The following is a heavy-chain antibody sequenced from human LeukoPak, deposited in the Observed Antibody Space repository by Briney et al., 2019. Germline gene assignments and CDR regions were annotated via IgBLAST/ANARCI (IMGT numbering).Heavy chain of an antibody. CDR1: GGSISIYY. V-gene: IGHV4-59*01. CDR2: TSYSGNT. Sequence: SETLSLTCTVSGGSISIYYWTWIRQPPGKGLEWIGYTSYSGNTNYNPSLKSRVTISVDMSKNQFSLKLGSVTAADTAVYYCARAGSGWSFDYWGQGTLVTVSS. D-gene: IGHD6-19*01. J-gene: IGHJ4*02. CDR3: ARAGSGWSFDY.